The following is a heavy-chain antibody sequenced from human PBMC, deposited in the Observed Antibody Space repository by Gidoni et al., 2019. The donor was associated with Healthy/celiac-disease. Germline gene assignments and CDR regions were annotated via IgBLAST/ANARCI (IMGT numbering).Heavy chain of an antibody. D-gene: IGHD3-3*01. CDR2: IWYDGSNK. CDR3: ARGAIRLLEWLAHDY. V-gene: IGHV3-33*01. CDR1: GVPFSSYG. Sequence: QVQLVESGGGVVQTGRSLRLSCAASGVPFSSYGLHWVRQAPGKGLEWVAVIWYDGSNKYYADSVKGRFTISRDNSKNTLYLQMNSLRAEDTAVYYCARGAIRLLEWLAHDYWGQGTLVTVSS. J-gene: IGHJ4*02.